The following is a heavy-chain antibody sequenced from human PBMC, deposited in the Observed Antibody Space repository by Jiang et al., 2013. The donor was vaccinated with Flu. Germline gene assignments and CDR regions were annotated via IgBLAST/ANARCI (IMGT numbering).Heavy chain of an antibody. CDR2: INTDGSTT. CDR1: GFTFSSYW. Sequence: ESGGGLVQPGGSLRLSCPTSGFTFSSYWMHWVRQAPGKGLVWVSRINTDGSTTSYADSVKGRFTISRDNAKNTLYLQMNSLRADDTAVYYCARVPTGNYQFDYWGQGTLVTVSS. J-gene: IGHJ4*02. CDR3: ARVPTGNYQFDY. D-gene: IGHD2-2*01. V-gene: IGHV3-74*01.